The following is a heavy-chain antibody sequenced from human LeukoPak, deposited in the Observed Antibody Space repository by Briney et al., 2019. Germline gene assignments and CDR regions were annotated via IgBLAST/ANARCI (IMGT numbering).Heavy chain of an antibody. CDR1: GGTFSSYT. J-gene: IGHJ4*02. D-gene: IGHD1-26*01. CDR3: ARDGQWELPVPYYFDY. Sequence: SVKVSCKASGGTFSSYTISWVLQAPGQGLEWMGRIIPILGIANYAQKFQDRVTITADKSTSTAYLQLSSLSSEDTAVYYCARDGQWELPVPYYFDYWGQGTLVTVSS. CDR2: IIPILGIA. V-gene: IGHV1-69*04.